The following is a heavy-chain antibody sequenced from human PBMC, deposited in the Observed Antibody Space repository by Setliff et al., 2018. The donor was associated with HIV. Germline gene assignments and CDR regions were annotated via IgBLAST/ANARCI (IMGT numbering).Heavy chain of an antibody. CDR2: IYTSGTT. CDR3: ARLIHTGLLYFDY. J-gene: IGHJ4*02. Sequence: SETLSLTCFVSGVSISGHFWGWIRQPPGKGLECIGYIYTSGTTEYNPSLDSRVTISVDTSRDQFPLNLRSVTAADTALYFCARLIHTGLLYFDYWGLGMLVTVS. D-gene: IGHD2-8*02. CDR1: GVSISGHF. V-gene: IGHV4-4*09.